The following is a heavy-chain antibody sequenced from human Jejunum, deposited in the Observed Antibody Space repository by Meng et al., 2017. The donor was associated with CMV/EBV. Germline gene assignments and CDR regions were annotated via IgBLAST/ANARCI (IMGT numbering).Heavy chain of an antibody. V-gene: IGHV3-53*01. Sequence: SGFTVSTNYMGWVRPAPGKGLEWVSVIYRGGTTYYADSVQGRFTISRDNSKNTLYLQMNSLRADDTAVYYCAKVAMIRGVVFDFWGQGTLVTVSS. J-gene: IGHJ4*02. CDR1: GFTVSTNY. D-gene: IGHD3-10*01. CDR2: IYRGGTT. CDR3: AKVAMIRGVVFDF.